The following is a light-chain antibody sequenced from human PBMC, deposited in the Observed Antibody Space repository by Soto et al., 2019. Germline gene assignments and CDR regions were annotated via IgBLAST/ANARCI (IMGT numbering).Light chain of an antibody. J-gene: IGLJ3*02. CDR2: EVS. CDR1: SSDVGGYNY. Sequence: QSALTQPASVSGSPGQSITISCTGTSSDVGGYNYVSWYQQHPGKAPKLMIYEVSNRPSGVSNRFSGSKSGSTASLTISGLQAEDEADYYCSSYISSSTRVFGGGTKVTVL. V-gene: IGLV2-14*01. CDR3: SSYISSSTRV.